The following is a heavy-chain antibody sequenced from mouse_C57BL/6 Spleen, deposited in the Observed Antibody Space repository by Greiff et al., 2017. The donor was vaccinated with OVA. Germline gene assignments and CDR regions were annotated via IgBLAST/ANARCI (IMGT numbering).Heavy chain of an antibody. J-gene: IGHJ3*01. CDR3: TAYDYDKFAY. V-gene: IGHV14-4*01. CDR1: GFNIKDDY. CDR2: IDPENGDT. D-gene: IGHD2-4*01. Sequence: DVKLVESGAELVRPGASVKLSCTASGFNIKDDYMHWVKQRPEQGLEWIGWIDPENGDTEYASKFQGKATITADTSSNTAYLQLSSLTSEDTAVYYCTAYDYDKFAYWGQGTLVTVSA.